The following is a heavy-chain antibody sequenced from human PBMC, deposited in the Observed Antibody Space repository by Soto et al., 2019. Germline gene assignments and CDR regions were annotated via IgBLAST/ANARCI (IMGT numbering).Heavy chain of an antibody. CDR3: ARDSSWTGYSAQFDY. V-gene: IGHV3-74*01. Sequence: EVQLVESGGGLVQPGGSLRLSCAASGITFSNYWMHWVRQAPGKGLVWVSRINSGWSSTTYADSVKGRFTISRDNAKNTLYLQMNSLRAEDTAVYYCARDSSWTGYSAQFDYWGQGALVTVSS. D-gene: IGHD3-9*01. CDR2: INSGWSST. CDR1: GITFSNYW. J-gene: IGHJ4*02.